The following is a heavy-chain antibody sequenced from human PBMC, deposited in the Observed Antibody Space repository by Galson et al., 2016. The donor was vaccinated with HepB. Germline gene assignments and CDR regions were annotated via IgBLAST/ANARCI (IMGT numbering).Heavy chain of an antibody. J-gene: IGHJ4*02. CDR1: GLTVSGDY. CDR2: ISGTDGRT. CDR3: AKGLTTVTTEVDY. D-gene: IGHD4-17*01. V-gene: IGHV3-23*01. Sequence: SLRLSCAVSGLTVSGDYMSWVRQAPGKGLEWVSGISGTDGRTLYADSVKGRFTISRDNSKNTLYLQMNSLRAEDTAVYYCAKGLTTVTTEVDYWGQGTLVTVSS.